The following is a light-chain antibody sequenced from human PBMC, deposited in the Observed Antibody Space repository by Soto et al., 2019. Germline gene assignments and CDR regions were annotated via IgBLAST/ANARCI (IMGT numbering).Light chain of an antibody. CDR3: AAWDGGLSGWV. CDR2: RNN. V-gene: IGLV1-47*01. Sequence: QSVLTQPPSASGPPGQRVAIPCSGSTSNIGSKYVYWYQQLPGTAPKLLIYRNNQRPSGVPDRFSGSKSGTSASLAISGRRSEDEADYYCAAWDGGLSGWVFGGGTTVTVL. CDR1: TSNIGSKY. J-gene: IGLJ3*02.